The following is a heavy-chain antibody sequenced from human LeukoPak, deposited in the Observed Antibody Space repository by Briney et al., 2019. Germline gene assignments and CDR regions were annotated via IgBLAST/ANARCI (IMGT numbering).Heavy chain of an antibody. CDR1: GYSFPTYW. CDR2: IYPGDSDT. CDR3: ARSLTVAREYNYGYGY. Sequence: GESLKISCKGSGYSFPTYWIGWVRQMPGKGLEWMGIIYPGDSDTRYSPSFQGQVTISADKSISTAYLQWSSLKASDTAMYYCARSLTVAREYNYGYGYWGQGTLDTVSS. D-gene: IGHD5-18*01. V-gene: IGHV5-51*01. J-gene: IGHJ4*02.